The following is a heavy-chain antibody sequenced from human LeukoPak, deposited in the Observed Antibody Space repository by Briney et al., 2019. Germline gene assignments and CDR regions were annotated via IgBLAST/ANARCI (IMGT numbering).Heavy chain of an antibody. CDR1: GFTFSSFW. Sequence: GGCLRLSCAASGFTFSSFWMSWVRQAPGKGLEGVANIKQDGSEEYYVDSVKGGFTISRDNAKNSLYLQMNSLRAEDTAVYYCARWEGNGYYFDYRGQGTLVTVSS. J-gene: IGHJ4*02. CDR2: IKQDGSEE. D-gene: IGHD3-22*01. V-gene: IGHV3-7*01. CDR3: ARWEGNGYYFDY.